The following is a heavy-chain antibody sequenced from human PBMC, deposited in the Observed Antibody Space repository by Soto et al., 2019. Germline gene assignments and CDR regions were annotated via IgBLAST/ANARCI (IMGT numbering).Heavy chain of an antibody. J-gene: IGHJ6*02. Sequence: VGSLRLSCAASGFTFSSYGMHWVRQAPGKGLEWVAVISYDGSNKYYADSVKGRFTISRDNSKNTLYLQMNSLRAEDTAVYYCAKDRKVGYSYGPYYYYYYGMDVWGQGTTVTVSS. D-gene: IGHD5-18*01. V-gene: IGHV3-30*18. CDR3: AKDRKVGYSYGPYYYYYYGMDV. CDR2: ISYDGSNK. CDR1: GFTFSSYG.